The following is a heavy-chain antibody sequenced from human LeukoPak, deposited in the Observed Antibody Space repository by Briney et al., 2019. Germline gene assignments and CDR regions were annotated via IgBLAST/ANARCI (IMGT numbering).Heavy chain of an antibody. CDR1: GGSIRRYF. CDR3: ARGSGIYGSGSYSAD. CDR2: INYSGST. J-gene: IGHJ4*02. D-gene: IGHD3-10*01. V-gene: IGHV4-59*01. Sequence: SETLSLTCTVSGGSIRRYFWNWLRQTPGKGLEWIGHINYSGSTNYNPSLKSQVTISLDTSKNQFSLNLSSVTAADTAVYHCARGSGIYGSGSYSADWGQGTLVTVSS.